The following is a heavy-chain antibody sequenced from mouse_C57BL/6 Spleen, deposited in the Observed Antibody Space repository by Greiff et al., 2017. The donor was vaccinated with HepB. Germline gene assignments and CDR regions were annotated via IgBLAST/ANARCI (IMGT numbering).Heavy chain of an antibody. V-gene: IGHV1-64*01. CDR3: ATAQARGFAY. D-gene: IGHD3-2*02. J-gene: IGHJ3*01. Sequence: VQLQQSGAELVKPGASVKLSCKASGYTFTSYWMHWVKQRPGQGLEWIGMIHPNSGSTNYNEKFKSKATLTVDKSSSTAYMQLSSLTSEDSAVYYCATAQARGFAYWGQGTLVTVSA. CDR1: GYTFTSYW. CDR2: IHPNSGST.